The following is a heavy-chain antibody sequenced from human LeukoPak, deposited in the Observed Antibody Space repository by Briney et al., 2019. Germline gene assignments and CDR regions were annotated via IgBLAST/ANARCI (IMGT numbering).Heavy chain of an antibody. CDR2: IRKKANSYTT. D-gene: IGHD1-26*01. CDR1: GFTFSDHH. CDR3: VGDGGSRHFDY. Sequence: PGGSLRLSCAASGFTFSDHHMDWVRQAPGKGLEWVGRIRKKANSYTTEYVASVKGRFTVSRGDSQNSLYLQMNSLKIEDTAVYYCVGDGGSRHFDYWGQGTLVTVSS. J-gene: IGHJ4*02. V-gene: IGHV3-72*01.